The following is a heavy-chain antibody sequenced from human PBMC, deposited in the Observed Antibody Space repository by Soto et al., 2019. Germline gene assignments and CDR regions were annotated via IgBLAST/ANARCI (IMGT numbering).Heavy chain of an antibody. J-gene: IGHJ6*02. CDR3: ARDQSFGRSYYYGIDV. V-gene: IGHV1-18*01. CDR2: ISPYNGNT. Sequence: QVQLVQSGAEVKKPGASVKVSCKSSGYPFTHYGITWVRQAPGQELEWMGWISPYNGNTNYGQTFQGRVTLTTDTSTSTVYMELRSLRSDDTAVYYCARDQSFGRSYYYGIDVWGQGTTVTVSS. CDR1: GYPFTHYG. D-gene: IGHD3-10*01.